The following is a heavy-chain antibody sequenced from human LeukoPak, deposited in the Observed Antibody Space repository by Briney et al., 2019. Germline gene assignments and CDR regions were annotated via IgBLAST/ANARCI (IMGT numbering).Heavy chain of an antibody. Sequence: ASVKVSCKASGYSFTSYYIHWVRQAPGQGLQWMGVINPSGGSTSLAKNFQGRVTMTRDMSTSTVSMELSSLRSEDTAMYYCARGSVVGFADYFDSWGRGTLVTVSS. CDR3: ARGSVVGFADYFDS. J-gene: IGHJ4*02. D-gene: IGHD6-19*01. CDR1: GYSFTSYY. V-gene: IGHV1-46*01. CDR2: INPSGGST.